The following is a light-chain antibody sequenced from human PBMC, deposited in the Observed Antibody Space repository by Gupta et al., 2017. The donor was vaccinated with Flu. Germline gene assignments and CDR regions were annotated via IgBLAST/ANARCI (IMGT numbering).Light chain of an antibody. CDR1: SGSVSFNHV. CDR2: NTN. V-gene: IGLV8-61*01. CDR3: VVFLTSGIWV. J-gene: IGLJ3*02. Sequence: TVTLTCGWSSGSVSFNHVPSRYQQTPGQAPRTLIYNTNSRSSGVPDRFSGSILGNKAALTITGAEADDESDYYCVVFLTSGIWVFGGGTKLTVL.